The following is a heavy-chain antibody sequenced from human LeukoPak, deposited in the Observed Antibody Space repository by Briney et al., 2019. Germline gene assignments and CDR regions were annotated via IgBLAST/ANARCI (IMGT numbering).Heavy chain of an antibody. CDR1: GFRFSDLT. CDR2: IGGRGGST. CDR3: GKEGGA. D-gene: IGHD3-16*01. V-gene: IGHV3-23*01. Sequence: PGGSLRLSCAASGFRFSDLTMTWVRQAPGKGPEWVSAIGGRGGSTYYADSLGGRFIISRDNSKDMVYLQMNSLKVEDTATYYCGKEGGAWGQGTKVTVSS. J-gene: IGHJ5*02.